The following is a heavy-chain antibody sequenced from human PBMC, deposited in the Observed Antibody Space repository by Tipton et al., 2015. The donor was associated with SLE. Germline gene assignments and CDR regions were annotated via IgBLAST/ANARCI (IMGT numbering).Heavy chain of an antibody. J-gene: IGHJ4*02. V-gene: IGHV3-7*01. D-gene: IGHD1-26*01. CDR1: GSTFSSYW. Sequence: SLRLSCTASGSTFSSYWMTWVRQAPGKGPEWVANINQDGSEKNCVDSVKGRFTISRDNAKNSVDLQMNSLRAEDTALYYCVLRPDNEGVGRGYWGQGILVTVSS. CDR2: INQDGSEK. CDR3: VLRPDNEGVGRGY.